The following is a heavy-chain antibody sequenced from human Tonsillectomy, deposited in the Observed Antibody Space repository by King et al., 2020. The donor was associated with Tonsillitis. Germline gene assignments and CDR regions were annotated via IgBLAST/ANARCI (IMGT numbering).Heavy chain of an antibody. CDR2: IYHSGST. CDR3: ASQSEYNYGQYDF. V-gene: IGHV4-59*08. Sequence: QLQESGPGLVKPSETLSLTCTVSGGSISSSYWTWIRQPPGKGLEWIGDIYHSGSTNHNPSLRSRVTIYADTSKAQFFLKLSFVTAADTAVYYCASQSEYNYGQYDFWGQGTLVTVSS. CDR1: GGSISSSY. D-gene: IGHD5-18*01. J-gene: IGHJ4*02.